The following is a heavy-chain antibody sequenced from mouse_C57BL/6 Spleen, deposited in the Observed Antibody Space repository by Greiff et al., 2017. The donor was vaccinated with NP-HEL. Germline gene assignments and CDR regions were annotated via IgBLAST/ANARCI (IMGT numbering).Heavy chain of an antibody. Sequence: VQLQQSGAELVKPGASVKISCKASGYAFSSYWMNWVKQRPGKGLEWIGQIYPGDGDTNYNGKFKGKATLTADKSSSTAYMQLSSLTSEDSAVYFCAGHYDYETCFDYWGQGTTLTVSS. CDR3: AGHYDYETCFDY. V-gene: IGHV1-80*01. J-gene: IGHJ2*01. CDR2: IYPGDGDT. D-gene: IGHD2-4*01. CDR1: GYAFSSYW.